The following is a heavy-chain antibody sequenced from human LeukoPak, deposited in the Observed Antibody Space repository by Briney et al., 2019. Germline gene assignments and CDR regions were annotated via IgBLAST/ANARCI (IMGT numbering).Heavy chain of an antibody. J-gene: IGHJ3*02. Sequence: LETLSLTCSVSGGSISLSYYYWGWIRQPPGKGLEWIGSIYHSGSTYYNPSLKSRVTISIDTSKNQFSLKLSSVTAADTAVYYCARGPYTGSPSGAFDIWGQGTMVTVSS. CDR2: IYHSGST. CDR1: GGSISLSYYY. V-gene: IGHV4-39*07. D-gene: IGHD1-26*01. CDR3: ARGPYTGSPSGAFDI.